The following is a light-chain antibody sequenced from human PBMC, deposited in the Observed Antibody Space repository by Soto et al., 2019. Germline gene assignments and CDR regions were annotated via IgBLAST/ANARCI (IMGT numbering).Light chain of an antibody. CDR3: QQRSNWPLT. V-gene: IGKV3-11*01. Sequence: EIVLTQSPATLSLSPGERATLSCRASQSVSSYLAWYQQKPGQAPRLLIYDASNRATGIPVRFSGSGSGTDFSLNISSLEPEDFAVYYCQQRSNWPLTFGGGTKLEIK. J-gene: IGKJ4*01. CDR1: QSVSSY. CDR2: DAS.